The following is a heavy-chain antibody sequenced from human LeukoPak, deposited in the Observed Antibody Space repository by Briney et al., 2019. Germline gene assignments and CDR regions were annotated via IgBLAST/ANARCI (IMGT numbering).Heavy chain of an antibody. CDR2: MNPNSGDT. Sequence: ASVKVSCKASGGTFTSYDINWVRQATGQGLEWMGWMNPNSGDTGYAQKFQGRVTITRNTSISTAYMELSSLRSEDTAVYYCARGLVQLWSGPYWYFDLWGRGTLVTVSS. CDR3: ARGLVQLWSGPYWYFDL. D-gene: IGHD5-18*01. J-gene: IGHJ2*01. V-gene: IGHV1-8*03. CDR1: GGTFTSYD.